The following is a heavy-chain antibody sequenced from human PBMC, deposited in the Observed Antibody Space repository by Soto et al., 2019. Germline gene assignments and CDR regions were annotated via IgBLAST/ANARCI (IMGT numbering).Heavy chain of an antibody. CDR1: GYTFTNFG. Sequence: ASVKVSCKASGYTFTNFGISWVRQAPGQGLEWMGWISAYNGNTNYAQSFQGRVTMTTDTSTSTAYMELRGLRSDDTAVYYCARGASSIDYCDQGTLVTVSS. D-gene: IGHD3-10*01. CDR2: ISAYNGNT. CDR3: ARGASSIDY. J-gene: IGHJ4*02. V-gene: IGHV1-18*01.